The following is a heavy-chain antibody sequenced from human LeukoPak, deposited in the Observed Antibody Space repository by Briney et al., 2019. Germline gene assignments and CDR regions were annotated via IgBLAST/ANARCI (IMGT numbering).Heavy chain of an antibody. Sequence: PGGSLRLSCAASGFTFSSYAMHWVRQAPGKGLEWVAVISFDGSNKYYADSVKGRFTISRDNSKNTLYLQMNSLRAEDTAVYYCAREQTPVIHYYFDSWGQGTLVTVSS. CDR3: AREQTPVIHYYFDS. CDR2: ISFDGSNK. V-gene: IGHV3-30*04. CDR1: GFTFSSYA. J-gene: IGHJ4*02. D-gene: IGHD3-16*02.